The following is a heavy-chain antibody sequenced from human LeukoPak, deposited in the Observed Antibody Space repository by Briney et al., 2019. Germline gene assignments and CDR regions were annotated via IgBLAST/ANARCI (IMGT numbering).Heavy chain of an antibody. Sequence: ASVKVSCKASGYSFISYAMHWVRLAPGQRLEWIGWINTDNGNTKYSKKFQGRVTITRDTSASTAYMELSSLKSEDTAVYYCARDPVRRLILYYFDYWGQGTLITVSS. CDR3: ARDPVRRLILYYFDY. V-gene: IGHV1-3*04. J-gene: IGHJ4*02. CDR1: GYSFISYA. CDR2: INTDNGNT. D-gene: IGHD3-10*01.